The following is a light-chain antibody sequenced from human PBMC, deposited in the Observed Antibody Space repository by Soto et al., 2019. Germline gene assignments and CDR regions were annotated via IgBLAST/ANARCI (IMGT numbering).Light chain of an antibody. CDR2: DIN. CDR3: SSYRNTSTLV. CDR1: LSDVGGDNS. V-gene: IGLV2-14*01. J-gene: IGLJ1*01. Sequence: QSVLTQPAALSGSPGQSITIVCTGTLSDVGGDNSVSWYQQHPDIAPKLVTYDINNRPSGVSIRFSGSKSGNTASLTISGLQAEDEADYDCSSYRNTSTLVFGPGTKVTVL.